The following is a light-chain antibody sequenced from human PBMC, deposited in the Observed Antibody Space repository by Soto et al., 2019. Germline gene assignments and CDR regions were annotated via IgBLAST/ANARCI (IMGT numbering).Light chain of an antibody. CDR1: SSDVGGYNY. J-gene: IGLJ2*01. CDR2: DVS. Sequence: QSALTQPRSVSGSPGQSVTISCTGTSSDVGGYNYVSWYQQHPGKAPKLMIYDVSKRPSGVPDRFSGSKSGNTASLTISGLQAEDEADYYCCSYAGSDPLFGGGTKLTVL. V-gene: IGLV2-11*01. CDR3: CSYAGSDPL.